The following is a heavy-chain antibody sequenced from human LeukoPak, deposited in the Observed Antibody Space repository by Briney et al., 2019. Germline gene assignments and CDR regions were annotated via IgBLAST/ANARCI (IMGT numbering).Heavy chain of an antibody. CDR1: GFTFSDYY. V-gene: IGHV3-11*01. CDR3: AGDGDYYDSSGYYLDY. D-gene: IGHD3-22*01. CDR2: ISSSGSTI. J-gene: IGHJ4*02. Sequence: PGGSLRLSCAASGFTFSDYYMSWIRQAPGKGLEWVSYISSSGSTIYYADSVKGRFTISRDNAKNSLYLQMNSLRAEDTAVYYCAGDGDYYDSSGYYLDYWGQGTLVTVSS.